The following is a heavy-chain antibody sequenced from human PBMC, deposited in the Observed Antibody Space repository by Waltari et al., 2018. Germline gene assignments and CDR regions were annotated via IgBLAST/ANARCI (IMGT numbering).Heavy chain of an antibody. Sequence: EVQLVESGGGLVQPGGSLRLSCAASGFTFSSYEMNWVRQAPGKGLEWVSYISSSGSTIYYADSVKGRFTISRDNAKNSLYLQMISLRAEDTAVYYCARDGYCSGGSCRRFDYWGQGTLVTVSS. D-gene: IGHD2-15*01. CDR3: ARDGYCSGGSCRRFDY. CDR2: ISSSGSTI. CDR1: GFTFSSYE. V-gene: IGHV3-48*03. J-gene: IGHJ4*02.